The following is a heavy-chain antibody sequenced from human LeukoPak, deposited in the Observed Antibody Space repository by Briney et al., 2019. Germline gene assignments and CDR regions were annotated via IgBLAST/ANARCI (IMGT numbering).Heavy chain of an antibody. J-gene: IGHJ4*02. Sequence: SVKVSCKASGGTFSSYAISWVRQAPGQGLEWMGRIIPIFGIANYAQKFQGRVTITADKSTSTAYMGLSSLRSEDTAVYYCARDLGSGYDLGFDYWGQGTLVTVSS. V-gene: IGHV1-69*04. CDR2: IIPIFGIA. CDR1: GGTFSSYA. CDR3: ARDLGSGYDLGFDY. D-gene: IGHD5-12*01.